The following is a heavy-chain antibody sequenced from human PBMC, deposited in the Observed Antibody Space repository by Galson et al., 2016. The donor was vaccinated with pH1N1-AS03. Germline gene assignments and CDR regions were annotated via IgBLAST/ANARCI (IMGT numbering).Heavy chain of an antibody. CDR1: EFTFSIYH. D-gene: IGHD3-22*01. CDR3: AKGAQKRIFHYDISGFLY. CDR2: ISWNNGST. Sequence: SLRLSCAASEFTFSIYHMSWVRQAPGKGLEWVAGISWNNGSTGYADSVKGRFIVSRDNAKNSLYLQMNSLRPEDTAFYYCAKGAQKRIFHYDISGFLYWGQGTLVTVSS. V-gene: IGHV3-9*01. J-gene: IGHJ4*02.